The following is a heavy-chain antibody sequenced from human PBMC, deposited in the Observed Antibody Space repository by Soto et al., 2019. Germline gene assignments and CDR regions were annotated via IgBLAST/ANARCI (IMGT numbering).Heavy chain of an antibody. Sequence: GASVQVSCKASGYTFTGYYMHWVRQAPGQGLEWMGWINPNSGVTNYAQKFQGRVTMTRDTSISTAYMELSRLRSDDTAVYYCARVSSAVAATNDFDIWGQGTMVTVSS. CDR2: INPNSGVT. J-gene: IGHJ3*02. CDR1: GYTFTGYY. V-gene: IGHV1-2*02. CDR3: ARVSSAVAATNDFDI. D-gene: IGHD6-19*01.